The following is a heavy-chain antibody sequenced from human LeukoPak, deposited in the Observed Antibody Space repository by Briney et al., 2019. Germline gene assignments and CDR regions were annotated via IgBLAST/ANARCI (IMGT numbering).Heavy chain of an antibody. CDR2: IRYSGSS. V-gene: IGHV4-59*11. Sequence: PSETLSLTCTVSGGSISTHYWSWIRQPPGKGLEWIGYIRYSGSSNYNPSLRSRVTISVDTSKNQFSLKLSSVTAADTAVYYCASCGGDYYSFPLFGTWGQGTLVTVSS. J-gene: IGHJ5*02. CDR3: ASCGGDYYSFPLFGT. D-gene: IGHD2-21*02. CDR1: GGSISTHY.